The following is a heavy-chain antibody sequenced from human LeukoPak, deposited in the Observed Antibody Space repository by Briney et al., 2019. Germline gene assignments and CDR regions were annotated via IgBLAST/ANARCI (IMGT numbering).Heavy chain of an antibody. J-gene: IGHJ4*02. CDR2: MNPNSGNT. Sequence: ASVKVSCKASGYTFTGYYMHWVRQATGQGLEWMGWMNPNSGNTGYAQKFQGRVTMTRNTSISTAYMELSSLRSEDTAVYYCARVYSAIDYWGQGTLVTVSS. CDR1: GYTFTGYY. V-gene: IGHV1-8*02. D-gene: IGHD2-21*01. CDR3: ARVYSAIDY.